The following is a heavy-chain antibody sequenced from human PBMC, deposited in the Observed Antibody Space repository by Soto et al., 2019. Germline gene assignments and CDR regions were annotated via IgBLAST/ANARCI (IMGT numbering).Heavy chain of an antibody. V-gene: IGHV5-51*01. CDR3: ASQIMLMLGSGFDI. Sequence: GESLKISCLGSGFSFSTTWILWVRQMPGKGLEHLGLIYPGDSDARYSPSFQGQVTISVDKSISTAYLHWSSLKASDTAMYYFASQIMLMLGSGFDICGQGTMFSVS. CDR2: IYPGDSDA. D-gene: IGHD3-16*01. CDR1: GFSFSTTW. J-gene: IGHJ3*02.